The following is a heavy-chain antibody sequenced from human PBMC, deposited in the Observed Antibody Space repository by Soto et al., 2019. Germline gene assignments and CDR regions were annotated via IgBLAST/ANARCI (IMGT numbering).Heavy chain of an antibody. D-gene: IGHD3-10*02. CDR2: IYYSGST. J-gene: IGHJ4*02. CDR1: GGSISSGGYY. V-gene: IGHV4-31*03. Sequence: ASETLSLTCTVSGGSISSGGYYWSWIRQHPGKGLEWIGYIYYSGSTYYNPSLKSRVTIPVDTSKNQFSLKLSSVTAADTAVYYCATLTHCSGSYTLYHFDYWGQGTLVTVSS. CDR3: ATLTHCSGSYTLYHFDY.